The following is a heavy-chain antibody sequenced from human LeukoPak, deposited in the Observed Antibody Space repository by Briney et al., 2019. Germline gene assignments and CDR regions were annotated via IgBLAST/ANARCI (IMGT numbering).Heavy chain of an antibody. D-gene: IGHD5-18*01. CDR2: IIPIFGTA. J-gene: IGHJ3*02. CDR3: ARALSRWIQLWSDAFDI. CDR1: GGTFSSYA. Sequence: SVQVSCKASGGTFSSYAISWVRQAPGQGLEWMGGIIPIFGTANYAQKFQGRVTITADESTSTAYMELSSLRSEDTAVYYCARALSRWIQLWSDAFDIWGQGTMVTVSS. V-gene: IGHV1-69*01.